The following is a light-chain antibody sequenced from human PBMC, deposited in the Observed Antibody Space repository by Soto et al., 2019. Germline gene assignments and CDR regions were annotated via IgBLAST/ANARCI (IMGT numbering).Light chain of an antibody. Sequence: QSALTQPASVSGSPGQSIAISCTGTSSDIGGYNYVSRYQQHPGKAPKLILYDVGTRPSGVSDRFSGSKSGNTASLTISGLQAEDEADYYCSSYTPGSTLFGTGTKVTVL. CDR3: SSYTPGSTL. V-gene: IGLV2-14*01. CDR1: SSDIGGYNY. J-gene: IGLJ1*01. CDR2: DVG.